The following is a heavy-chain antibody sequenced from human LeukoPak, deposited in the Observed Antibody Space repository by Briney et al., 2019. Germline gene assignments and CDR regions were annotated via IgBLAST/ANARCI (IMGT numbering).Heavy chain of an antibody. CDR2: IHSSGIT. CDR1: GGSLPIGSHY. D-gene: IGHD5-24*01. V-gene: IGHV4-31*03. CDR3: ARGQDAFKTGY. Sequence: PSETLSLTCTVCGGSLPIGSHYWPWIRQHPGKGLEWIGYIHSSGITNYNPSLQSRVTMSLYTSQTQFPLKLPSVTAADPSIYYCARGQDAFKTGYWGQGALVTVSS. J-gene: IGHJ4*02.